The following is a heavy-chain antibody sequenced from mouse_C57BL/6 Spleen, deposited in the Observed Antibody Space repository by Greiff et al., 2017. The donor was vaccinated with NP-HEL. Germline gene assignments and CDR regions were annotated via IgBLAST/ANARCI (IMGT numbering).Heavy chain of an antibody. CDR3: ARPLSETTLGY. Sequence: VQLQQPGAELVRPGTSVKLSCKASGYTFTSYWMHWVKQRPGQGLEWIGVIDPSDSYTNYNQKFKGKATLTVDTSSSTAYMQLSSLTSEDSAVYYCARPLSETTLGYWGQGTTLTVSS. V-gene: IGHV1-59*01. CDR2: IDPSDSYT. D-gene: IGHD2-14*01. J-gene: IGHJ2*01. CDR1: GYTFTSYW.